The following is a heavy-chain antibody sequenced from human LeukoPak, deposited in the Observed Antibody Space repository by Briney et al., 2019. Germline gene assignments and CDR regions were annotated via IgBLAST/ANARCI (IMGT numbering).Heavy chain of an antibody. D-gene: IGHD6-13*01. CDR1: GFTFSSYG. Sequence: PGRSLRLSCAASGFTFSSYGMHWVRQAPGKGLEWVAVIWSDSVKGRFTISRDNSKNTLYLQMNSLRAEDTAVYYCAGSPGIAAAGTGPEDYWGQGTLVTVSS. CDR2: IW. J-gene: IGHJ4*02. CDR3: AGSPGIAAAGTGPEDY. V-gene: IGHV3-33*01.